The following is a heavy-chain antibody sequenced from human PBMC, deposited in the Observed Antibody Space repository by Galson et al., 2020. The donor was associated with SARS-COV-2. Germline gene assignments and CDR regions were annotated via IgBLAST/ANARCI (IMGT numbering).Heavy chain of an antibody. J-gene: IGHJ6*02. V-gene: IGHV1-18*04. Sequence: ASLKDSCKASGYTFTSYGISCVRQAPGQRLQWMGWISAYNGNTNYAQKPQSRVTMTTDTSTSTAYMELRSLRSDDTAVYYCARGYGYDSSFLSVYGMEVWGQGTTVTVSS. CDR3: ARGYGYDSSFLSVYGMEV. CDR2: ISAYNGNT. CDR1: GYTFTSYG. D-gene: IGHD3-22*01.